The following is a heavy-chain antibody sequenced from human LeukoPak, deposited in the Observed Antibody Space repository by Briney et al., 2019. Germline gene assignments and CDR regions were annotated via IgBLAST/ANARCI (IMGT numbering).Heavy chain of an antibody. D-gene: IGHD3-22*01. J-gene: IGHJ4*02. V-gene: IGHV3-11*01. CDR1: GFTFSDYY. Sequence: GGSLRLSCAASGFTFSDYYMSWIRQAPGKGLEWVSYISSSGSTIYYADSVKGRFTISRDNAKNSLYLQMNSLKTEDTAVYYCTTSYYDSSGYTLWGQGTLVTVSS. CDR2: ISSSGSTI. CDR3: TTSYYDSSGYTL.